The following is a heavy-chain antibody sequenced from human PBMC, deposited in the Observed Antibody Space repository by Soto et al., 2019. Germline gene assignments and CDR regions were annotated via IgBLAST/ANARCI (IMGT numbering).Heavy chain of an antibody. CDR2: ISSNGGST. J-gene: IGHJ6*02. D-gene: IGHD4-17*01. CDR3: VKFANYGDYYYGMDV. CDR1: GFTFSSYA. Sequence: GGSLRLSCSASGFTFSSYAMHWVRQAPGKGLEYVSAISSNGGSTYYADSVKGRFTISRDNSKNTLYLQMSSLRAEDTAVYYCVKFANYGDYYYGMDVWGQGTTVTVSS. V-gene: IGHV3-64D*08.